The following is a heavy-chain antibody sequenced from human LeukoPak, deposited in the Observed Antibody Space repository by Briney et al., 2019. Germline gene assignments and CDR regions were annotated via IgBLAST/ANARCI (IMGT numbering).Heavy chain of an antibody. CDR2: IYHSGST. D-gene: IGHD1-1*01. CDR3: ARRFPPLGTPD. Sequence: SGTLSLTCAVSGGSISSTNWWSWVRQPPGHGLGWIGEIYHSGSTNYNPSLKSRVTISVDKSKNQFSLKLSSVTAADTAVYYCARRFPPLGTPDWGQGTLVTVSS. CDR1: GGSISSTNW. J-gene: IGHJ4*02. V-gene: IGHV4-4*02.